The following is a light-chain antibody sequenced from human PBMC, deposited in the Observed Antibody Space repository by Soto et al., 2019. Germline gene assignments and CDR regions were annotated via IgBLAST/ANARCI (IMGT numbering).Light chain of an antibody. CDR1: QGVTTNF. V-gene: IGKV3-20*01. J-gene: IGKJ3*01. CDR3: QQYGTPLFT. Sequence: IVLTQSPGTLSLSPGERATLSCGASQGVTTNFLAWYQQKPGQAPRLLIYGASSRATGVPDRFSGSGSVTDFTLTISRLEPGDFAVYYCQQYGTPLFTFGPGTKVDIK. CDR2: GAS.